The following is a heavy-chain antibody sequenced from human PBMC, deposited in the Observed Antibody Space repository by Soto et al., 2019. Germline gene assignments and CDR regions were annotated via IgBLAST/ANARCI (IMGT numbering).Heavy chain of an antibody. CDR3: ARHSTGSTSIDX. V-gene: IGHV4-39*01. CDR1: GFSLTNYY. Sequence: AETLTLTCNVSGFSLTNYYWDWVRQAPGKGLEWVCNIYYLGNVNYHPSITRRVKMSIDMSKNQFSLEVRFVTAADTATYFCARHSTGSTSIDXWGQVATVTVS. CDR2: IYYLGNV. J-gene: IGHJ6*02. D-gene: IGHD3-10*01.